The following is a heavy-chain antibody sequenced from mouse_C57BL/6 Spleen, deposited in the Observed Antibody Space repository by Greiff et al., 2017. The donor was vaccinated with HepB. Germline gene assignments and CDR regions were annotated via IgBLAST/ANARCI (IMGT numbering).Heavy chain of an antibody. V-gene: IGHV1-80*01. Sequence: QVQLQQSGAELVKPGASVKISCKASGYAFSSYWMNWVKQRPGKGLEWIGQIYPGDGDTKYNGKFKGKATLTADKSSSTAYMQLNSLTSEDSAVSFCARASLAFDYFDYWGQGTTLTVSS. J-gene: IGHJ2*01. CDR1: GYAFSSYW. D-gene: IGHD6-1*01. CDR3: ARASLAFDYFDY. CDR2: IYPGDGDT.